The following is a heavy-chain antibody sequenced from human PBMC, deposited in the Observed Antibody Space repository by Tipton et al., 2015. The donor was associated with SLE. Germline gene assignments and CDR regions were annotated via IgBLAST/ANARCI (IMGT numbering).Heavy chain of an antibody. D-gene: IGHD5-12*01. V-gene: IGHV4-38-2*02. Sequence: TLSLTCNVSGHSISSGYYWGWIRQPPGKGLEWIGSIYYSGSTYYNPSLKSRVTISVDTSKNQFSLKLSSVTAADTAVYYCARRGYSGYFDYWGQGTLVTVSS. CDR2: IYYSGST. J-gene: IGHJ4*02. CDR3: ARRGYSGYFDY. CDR1: GHSISSGYY.